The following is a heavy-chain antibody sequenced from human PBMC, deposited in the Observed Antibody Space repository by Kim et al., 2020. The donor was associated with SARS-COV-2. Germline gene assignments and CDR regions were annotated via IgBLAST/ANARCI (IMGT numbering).Heavy chain of an antibody. D-gene: IGHD2-8*01. Sequence: GGSLRLSCAASGFTFSNYAMNWVRQAPGKGLEWVSAISVGTGSTYYADSVKGRFTISRDNSKSTLSLQMSSLRAEDTAVYYCATAVSQTYYYGMDVWGQGITVTVSS. CDR1: GFTFSNYA. V-gene: IGHV3-23*01. CDR3: ATAVSQTYYYGMDV. J-gene: IGHJ6*02. CDR2: ISVGTGST.